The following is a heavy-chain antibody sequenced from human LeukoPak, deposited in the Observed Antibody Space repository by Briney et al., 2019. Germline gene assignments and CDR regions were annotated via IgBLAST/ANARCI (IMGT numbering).Heavy chain of an antibody. V-gene: IGHV3-7*01. Sequence: QPGGSLRLSCAASGFTFSGYWMSWVRQAPGKGLEWVANINLDGSVIHYVDSAKGRFTISRVNAKNSLYLQMNYLRAEDTAFYYCATSDDSSGSDWGQGTLVTVSS. CDR1: GFTFSGYW. J-gene: IGHJ4*02. CDR3: ATSDDSSGSD. CDR2: INLDGSVI. D-gene: IGHD3-22*01.